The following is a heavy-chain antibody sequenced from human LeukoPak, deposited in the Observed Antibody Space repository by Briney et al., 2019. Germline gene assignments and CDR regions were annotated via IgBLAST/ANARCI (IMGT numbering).Heavy chain of an antibody. D-gene: IGHD5-24*01. CDR1: GGTFSSYA. CDR2: IIPIFGTT. V-gene: IGHV1-69*05. Sequence: GASVKVSCKASGGTFSSYAISWVRQAPGQGLEWMGGIIPIFGTTNYAQKFQGRVTITTDESTSTAYMELSSLRSEDTAVYYCASARGGDGYNIFDYWGQGTLVTVSS. CDR3: ASARGGDGYNIFDY. J-gene: IGHJ4*02.